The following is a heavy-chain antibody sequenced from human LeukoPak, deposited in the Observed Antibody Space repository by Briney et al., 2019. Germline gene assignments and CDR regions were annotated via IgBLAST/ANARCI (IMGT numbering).Heavy chain of an antibody. CDR1: GFTFSNYW. D-gene: IGHD6-19*01. V-gene: IGHV3-33*08. J-gene: IGHJ4*02. CDR3: ARVEGTDSSAWYFDY. Sequence: GGSLRLSCAASGFTFSNYWMHWVRQAPGKGLEWVALIWYDGTYKYYADSVKGRFTISRDNSKNTLYLQMNSLRAEDTAVYYCARVEGTDSSAWYFDYWGQGTLVTVSS. CDR2: IWYDGTYK.